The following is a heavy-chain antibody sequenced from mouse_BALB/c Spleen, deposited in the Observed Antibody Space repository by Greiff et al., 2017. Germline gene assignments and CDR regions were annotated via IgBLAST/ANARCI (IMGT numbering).Heavy chain of an antibody. V-gene: IGHV5-6-3*01. D-gene: IGHD1-2*01. CDR3: AREDYGHYFDY. Sequence: VKLMESGGGLVQPGGSLKLSCAASGFTFSSYGMSWVRQTPDKRLELVATINSNGGSTYYPDSVKGRFTISRDNAKNTLYLQMSSLKSEDTAMYYCAREDYGHYFDYWGQGTTLTVSS. CDR1: GFTFSSYG. J-gene: IGHJ2*01. CDR2: INSNGGST.